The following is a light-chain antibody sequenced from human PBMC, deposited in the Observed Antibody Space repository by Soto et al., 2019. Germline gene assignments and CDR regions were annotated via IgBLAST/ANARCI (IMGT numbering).Light chain of an antibody. Sequence: QSALTQPASVSGSPGQSVTISCTGTSSDIGSYNLVSWYQQHPGKAPKLMIYGGSKRPSGVSNRFSGSKSGNTASLAISGLQAEDEADYYCWSYAGSSSAVVFGGGTKLTVL. CDR3: WSYAGSSSAVV. CDR1: SSDIGSYNL. V-gene: IGLV2-23*01. J-gene: IGLJ2*01. CDR2: GGS.